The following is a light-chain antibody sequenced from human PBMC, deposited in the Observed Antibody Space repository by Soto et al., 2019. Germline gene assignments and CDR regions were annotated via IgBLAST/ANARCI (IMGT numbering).Light chain of an antibody. CDR3: QHYVSPPIT. Sequence: EIVLTQSPGTLSLSPGERATLSCRASQSVATNLAWFQQKPGQAPRLLIYAASTRAAGVPARFSGSGSETEFTLTISRLEPEDFAVYYCQHYVSPPITFGQGTRLEIK. J-gene: IGKJ5*01. CDR1: QSVATN. V-gene: IGKV3-20*01. CDR2: AAS.